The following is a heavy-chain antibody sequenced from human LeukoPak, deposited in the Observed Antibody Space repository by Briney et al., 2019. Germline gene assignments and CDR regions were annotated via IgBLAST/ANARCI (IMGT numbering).Heavy chain of an antibody. V-gene: IGHV4-59*08. J-gene: IGHJ5*02. CDR2: VHYSGST. CDR3: ARLSYSSSWLNWFDP. CDR1: GGSISPYY. D-gene: IGHD6-13*01. Sequence: SETLSLTCTVSGGSISPYYWSWSRQPPHKGLEWIGYVHYSGSTKYNPSLKSRVTISLDTSKNQFSLKLSSVTAADTAVYYCARLSYSSSWLNWFDPWGQGTLVTVSS.